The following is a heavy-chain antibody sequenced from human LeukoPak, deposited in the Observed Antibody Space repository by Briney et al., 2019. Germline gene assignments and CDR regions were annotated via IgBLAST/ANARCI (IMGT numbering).Heavy chain of an antibody. D-gene: IGHD3-10*01. CDR2: ISYDGSNK. Sequence: GGSLRLSCAASGFTFSSHGMHWVRQAPGKGLEWVAVISYDGSNKYYADSVKGRLTISRDNSKNTLYLQMNSLRAEDTAVCYCASVYYYNSGSYYYWGQGTLVTVSS. CDR3: ASVYYYNSGSYYY. CDR1: GFTFSSHG. J-gene: IGHJ4*02. V-gene: IGHV3-30*03.